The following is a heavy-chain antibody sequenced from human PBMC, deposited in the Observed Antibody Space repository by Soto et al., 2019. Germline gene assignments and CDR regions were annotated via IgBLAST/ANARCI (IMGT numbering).Heavy chain of an antibody. D-gene: IGHD3-10*01. J-gene: IGHJ6*03. CDR3: ARVRAYGSGSMYYYYMDV. CDR1: GYTFTSYD. CDR2: MNPNSGNT. Sequence: QVQLVQSGAEVKKPGASVKVSCKASGYTFTSYDINWVRQATGQGLEWMGWMNPNSGNTGYAQKFPGRVTMTRNTSISTAYMELSSLRSEDTAVYYCARVRAYGSGSMYYYYMDVWGKGTTVTVSS. V-gene: IGHV1-8*01.